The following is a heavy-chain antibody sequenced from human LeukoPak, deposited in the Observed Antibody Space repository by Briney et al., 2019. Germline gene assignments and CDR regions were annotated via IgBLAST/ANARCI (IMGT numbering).Heavy chain of an antibody. Sequence: SETLSLTCAVYGGSFSGYYWSWIRQPPGKGLEWIGEINHSGSTNYNPSLKSRVTISVDTSKNQFSLKLSSVTAADTAVYYCARGAYCSSTSCYGAGWFDPWGQGTLVTVSS. CDR1: GGSFSGYY. J-gene: IGHJ5*02. CDR3: ARGAYCSSTSCYGAGWFDP. CDR2: INHSGST. D-gene: IGHD2-2*01. V-gene: IGHV4-34*01.